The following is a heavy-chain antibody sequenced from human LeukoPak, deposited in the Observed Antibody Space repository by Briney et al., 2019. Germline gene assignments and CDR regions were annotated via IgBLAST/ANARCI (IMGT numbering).Heavy chain of an antibody. Sequence: PSETLPLTCTVSGASVSSSSYYWEWIRQPPGKGLEWVGSIFYSGSTNYNPSLKSRVTMSVDTSKNQFSLRLSSVTATDTAVCYCATRRSGSHPYYWGQGTLVTVSS. V-gene: IGHV4-39*01. CDR1: GASVSSSSYY. CDR2: IFYSGST. CDR3: ATRRSGSHPYY. D-gene: IGHD1-26*01. J-gene: IGHJ4*02.